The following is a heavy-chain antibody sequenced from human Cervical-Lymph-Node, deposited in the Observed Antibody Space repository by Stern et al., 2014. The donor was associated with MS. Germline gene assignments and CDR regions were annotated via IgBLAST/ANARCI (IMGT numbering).Heavy chain of an antibody. D-gene: IGHD1-20*01. CDR3: ARPVYNYGWFDP. Sequence: VQLVESGRGVVQPGRYLRISSAAAGFTLSTSDLHRVRQAPGTGLEWVAVIWNDGFTKYYADAVQGRFTVSRDISKNTLYLQMNSLRAEDTAVYYCARPVYNYGWFDPWGQGTLVIVSS. CDR1: GFTLSTSD. V-gene: IGHV3-33*01. CDR2: IWNDGFTK. J-gene: IGHJ5*02.